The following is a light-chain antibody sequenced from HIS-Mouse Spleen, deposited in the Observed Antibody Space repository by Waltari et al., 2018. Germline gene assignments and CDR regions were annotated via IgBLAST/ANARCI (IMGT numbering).Light chain of an antibody. V-gene: IGLV3-10*01. Sequence: SYELTQPPSVSVSPGQTARITCSGDALPKKYAYWYPQKSGQATVLVIYEDSNRPSGIPERFSGSSSGTMATLTISGAQVEDEADYYCYSTDSSGNHRVFGGGTKLTVL. CDR1: ALPKKY. CDR3: YSTDSSGNHRV. J-gene: IGLJ2*01. CDR2: EDS.